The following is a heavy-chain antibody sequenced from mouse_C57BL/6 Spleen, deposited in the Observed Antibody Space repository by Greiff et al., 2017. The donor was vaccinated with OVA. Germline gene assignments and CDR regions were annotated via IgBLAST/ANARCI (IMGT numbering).Heavy chain of an antibody. V-gene: IGHV1-82*01. Sequence: VQLVESGPELVKPGASVKISCKASGYAFSSSWMNWVKQRPGKGLEWIGRIYPGDGDTNYNGKFKGKATLTADKSSSTAYMQLSSLTSEDSAVYFCARGDYDGTWFAYWGQGTLVTVSA. D-gene: IGHD2-4*01. J-gene: IGHJ3*01. CDR1: GYAFSSSW. CDR3: ARGDYDGTWFAY. CDR2: IYPGDGDT.